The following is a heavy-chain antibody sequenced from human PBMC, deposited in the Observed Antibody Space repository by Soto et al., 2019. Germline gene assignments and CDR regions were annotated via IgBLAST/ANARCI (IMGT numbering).Heavy chain of an antibody. V-gene: IGHV3-7*01. CDR1: RLTFSSYW. CDR2: IREDGGEK. CDR3: ARGEAIGAAP. Sequence: EEQLVESGGGLVQPGGSLRLSCAASRLTFSSYWMTWVRQAPGKGLEWMANIREDGGEKNYVDSVKGRFTISTDNAKNSLYLQMNSLRVEDTAVYYCARGEAIGAAPWGQGTLVTVSS. D-gene: IGHD3-10*01. J-gene: IGHJ5*02.